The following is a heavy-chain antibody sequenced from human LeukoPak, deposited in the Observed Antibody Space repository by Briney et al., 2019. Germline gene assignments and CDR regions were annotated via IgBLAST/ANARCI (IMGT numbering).Heavy chain of an antibody. V-gene: IGHV4-59*01. D-gene: IGHD2-2*01. Sequence: SETLSLTCTVSGGSISSYYWSWIRQPPGKGLEWIGYIYYSGSTNYNPSLKSRVTISVDTSKNQFSLKLSSVTAADTAVYYCARGYVFRPYYYYMDVWGKGTTVTISS. J-gene: IGHJ6*03. CDR3: ARGYVFRPYYYYMDV. CDR1: GGSISSYY. CDR2: IYYSGST.